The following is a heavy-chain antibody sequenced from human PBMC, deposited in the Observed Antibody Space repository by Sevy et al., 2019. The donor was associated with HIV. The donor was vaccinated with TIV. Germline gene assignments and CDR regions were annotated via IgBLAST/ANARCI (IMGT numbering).Heavy chain of an antibody. Sequence: GGSLRLSCAASGFTFNFHGMHWVRQAPGKGLEWVAFIWHDGSNKYMADSVKGRFTISRDNSKNTLFLQMNSLTVEDTAVYYCAGESDNGARWLDPWGQGTLVTVSS. CDR2: IWHDGSNK. J-gene: IGHJ5*02. V-gene: IGHV3-30*02. CDR3: AGESDNGARWLDP. D-gene: IGHD4-17*01. CDR1: GFTFNFHG.